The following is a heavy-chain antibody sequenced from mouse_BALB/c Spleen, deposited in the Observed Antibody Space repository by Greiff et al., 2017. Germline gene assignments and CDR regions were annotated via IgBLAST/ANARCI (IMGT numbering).Heavy chain of an antibody. CDR1: GFTFSSFG. Sequence: EVQVVESGGGLVQPGGSRKLSCAASGFTFSSFGMHWVRQAPEKGLEWVAYISSGSSTIYYADTVKGRFTISRDNPKNTLFLQMTSLRSEDTAMYYCARYYGNYDAMDYWGQGTSVTVSS. D-gene: IGHD2-1*01. CDR3: ARYYGNYDAMDY. V-gene: IGHV5-17*02. CDR2: ISSGSSTI. J-gene: IGHJ4*01.